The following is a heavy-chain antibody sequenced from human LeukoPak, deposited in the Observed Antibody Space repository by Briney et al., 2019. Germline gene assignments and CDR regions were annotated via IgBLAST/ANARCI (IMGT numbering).Heavy chain of an antibody. J-gene: IGHJ4*02. D-gene: IGHD6-19*01. CDR3: ARGTLYSGWCYYLDY. CDR2: IYTSGST. Sequence: SETLSLTCTVSGGSISSYYWSWLRQPAGKGLEWIGRIYTSGSTNYNPSLKSRVTMSVDTSKNQFSLKLISVTAADTAVYYCARGTLYSGWCYYLDYWGQGTLVTVSS. V-gene: IGHV4-4*07. CDR1: GGSISSYY.